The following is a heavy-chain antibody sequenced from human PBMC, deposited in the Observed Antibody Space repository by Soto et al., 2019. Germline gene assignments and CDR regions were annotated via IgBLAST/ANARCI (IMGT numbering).Heavy chain of an antibody. D-gene: IGHD5-12*01. CDR1: GFTFSNYS. CDR2: ISKDGDKK. CDR3: ARERSVANPGY. J-gene: IGHJ4*02. Sequence: QVHLVESGGGVVQPGTSLRLSCAASGFTFSNYSMHWVRQAPGKGLEWVAVISKDGDKKYSADSVKGRFTISRDNSKNTLYLQMNSLRPEDTAVHYCARERSVANPGYWGQGTQVTVSS. V-gene: IGHV3-30-3*01.